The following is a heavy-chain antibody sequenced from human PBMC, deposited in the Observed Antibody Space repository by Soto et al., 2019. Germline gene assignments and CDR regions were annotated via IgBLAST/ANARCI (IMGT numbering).Heavy chain of an antibody. CDR1: GFMFSAYA. J-gene: IGHJ4*02. CDR3: AREDGGGPFDY. V-gene: IGHV3-23*01. Sequence: DVHLLESGGGLVQPGGSLRLSCAASGFMFSAYAMHWVRQAPGQGREWVSSMSGTSADTYYADSVKGRFTVSRDSSKDSLYMQLNSLRAEDTALYFCAREDGGGPFDYWGQGPLVIVSS. CDR2: MSGTSADT. D-gene: IGHD2-15*01.